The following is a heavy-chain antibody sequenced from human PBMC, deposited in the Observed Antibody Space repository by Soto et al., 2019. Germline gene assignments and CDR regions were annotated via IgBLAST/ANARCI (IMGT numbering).Heavy chain of an antibody. J-gene: IGHJ4*02. D-gene: IGHD3-22*01. CDR3: ARGPTDYYDKSGDYCLDY. CDR2: ISTYNGNT. Sequence: QVPLVQSGAEVNKPGASVMVSCKGSGYSFITYGMSWVRQAPGQGLEWVGWISTYNGNTKYVESLQGRVTMTTDTTTSTAYMELSSLRSDDTAVYYCARGPTDYYDKSGDYCLDYWGQGTLVTVSP. V-gene: IGHV1-18*01. CDR1: GYSFITYG.